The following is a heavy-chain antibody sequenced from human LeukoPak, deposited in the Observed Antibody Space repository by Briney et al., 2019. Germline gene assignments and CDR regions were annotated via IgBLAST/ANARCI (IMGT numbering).Heavy chain of an antibody. D-gene: IGHD2-2*01. CDR1: GYTFTSYG. J-gene: IGHJ4*02. CDR2: ISAYNGNT. Sequence: ASVKVSCKASGYTFTSYGISWVRQAPGQGLEWMGWISAYNGNTNYAQKLQGRVTMTTDTSTSTAYMELRSLRSDDTAVYYCARDFPDIVVVPAGKYFDYWGQGTLVTVSS. CDR3: ARDFPDIVVVPAGKYFDY. V-gene: IGHV1-18*01.